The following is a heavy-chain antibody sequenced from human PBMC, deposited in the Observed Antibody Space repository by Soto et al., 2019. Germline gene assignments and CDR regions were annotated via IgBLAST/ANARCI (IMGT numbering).Heavy chain of an antibody. CDR2: FSLSGTT. J-gene: IGHJ4*02. Sequence: SETLTLTCTVSGASITGSSYWSWIRQPAGKGLEWIGRFSLSGTTNYNPSLRSRVTMSADVSKNQFSLRLTSVTAADTALYYCATGMTPPGAPAWYYFDSWGQGTLVTVSS. D-gene: IGHD2-8*02. V-gene: IGHV4-4*07. CDR3: ATGMTPPGAPAWYYFDS. CDR1: GASITGSSY.